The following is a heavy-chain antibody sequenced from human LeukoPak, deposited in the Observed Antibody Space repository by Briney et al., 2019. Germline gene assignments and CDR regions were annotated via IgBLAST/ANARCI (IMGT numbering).Heavy chain of an antibody. J-gene: IGHJ6*02. Sequence: GGSLRLSCAASGFTVSSNYMSWVRQAPGKGLEWVSVIYSGGSTYYADSVKGRFTISRDNSKNTLYLQMNSLRAEDTAVYYCARDFPVGYYYYGMDVWGQGTTVTVSS. V-gene: IGHV3-66*01. CDR3: ARDFPVGYYYYGMDV. CDR2: IYSGGST. D-gene: IGHD2-15*01. CDR1: GFTVSSNY.